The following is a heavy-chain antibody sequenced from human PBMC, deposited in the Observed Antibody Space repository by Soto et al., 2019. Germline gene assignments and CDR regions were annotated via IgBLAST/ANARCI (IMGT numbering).Heavy chain of an antibody. J-gene: IGHJ4*02. CDR2: IYSGGST. CDR3: ARGRTIFGVGSD. CDR1: GFTVSSNY. D-gene: IGHD3-3*01. V-gene: IGHV3-53*01. Sequence: EVQLVESGGGLIQPGGSLRLSCAASGFTVSSNYMSWVRQAPGKGLEWVSVIYSGGSTYYADDVKGRFTISRDNSKHTLYLQMSSLVAEDTAVYYCARGRTIFGVGSDWGQGSLVSVSS.